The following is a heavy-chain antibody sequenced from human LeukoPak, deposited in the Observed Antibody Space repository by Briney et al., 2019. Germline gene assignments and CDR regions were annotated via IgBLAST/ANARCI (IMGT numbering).Heavy chain of an antibody. CDR3: AREHFYDTSGYYYHYFDS. CDR2: INWNGDII. J-gene: IGHJ4*02. D-gene: IGHD3-22*01. V-gene: IGHV3-20*04. Sequence: PGGSLRLSCAASGFTFDDYGMTWVRQAPGKGLEWVSGINWNGDIIKYADSVKGRFTISRDNAKNSLYLQMNSLRAGDTALYYCAREHFYDTSGYYYHYFDSWGQGSLVTVYS. CDR1: GFTFDDYG.